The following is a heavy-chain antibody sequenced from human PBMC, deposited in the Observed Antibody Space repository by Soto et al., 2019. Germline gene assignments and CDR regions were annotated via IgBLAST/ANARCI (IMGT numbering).Heavy chain of an antibody. CDR3: ANSNYTNGWHFDC. J-gene: IGHJ4*02. V-gene: IGHV2-5*02. Sequence: QITLKESGPTLSTPPQTLTLTGTSSGSSLSTSGVGVAWFRQPPGKALEWLALIYCEDEKRYSPSLKSRPAITKGTSNTQVVLTTNNMDPVDTATFYCANSNYTNGWHFDCWGQGTLVTVAS. CDR1: GSSLSTSGVG. D-gene: IGHD6-19*01. CDR2: IYCEDEK.